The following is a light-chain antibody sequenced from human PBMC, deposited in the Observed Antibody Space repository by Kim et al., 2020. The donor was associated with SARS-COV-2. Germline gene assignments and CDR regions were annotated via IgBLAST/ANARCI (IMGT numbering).Light chain of an antibody. Sequence: SASVGDRVTITCRASQAISKDLAWYQQKAGNAPRLLIFAASALHSGVPTRFSGSGSGTDFTLTISSLQPEDVATYYCQKYNGAPWTFGQGTKL. CDR2: AAS. CDR3: QKYNGAPWT. CDR1: QAISKD. V-gene: IGKV1-27*01. J-gene: IGKJ1*01.